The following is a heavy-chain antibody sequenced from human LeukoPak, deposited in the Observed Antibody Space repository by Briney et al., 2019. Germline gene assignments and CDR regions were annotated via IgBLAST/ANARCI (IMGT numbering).Heavy chain of an antibody. CDR2: IMPIFAAP. D-gene: IGHD3-16*01. CDR3: ARDLGVGWFDP. Sequence: SSVKVSCKVSGGDFSTYTIAWVRRAPGQTLEWMGGIMPIFAAPNYAQNFQGRVTITADESTTTAYMELTSLTSDDTAMYYCARDLGVGWFDPWGQGTLVTVSS. J-gene: IGHJ5*02. CDR1: GGDFSTYT. V-gene: IGHV1-69*01.